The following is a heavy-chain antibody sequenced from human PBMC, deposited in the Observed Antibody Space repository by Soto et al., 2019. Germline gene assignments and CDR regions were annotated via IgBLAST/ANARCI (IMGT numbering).Heavy chain of an antibody. CDR1: GGTFSSYA. J-gene: IGHJ6*02. D-gene: IGHD3-22*01. CDR2: IIPIFGTA. Sequence: GASVKVSCKASGGTFSSYAISWVRQAPGQGLEWMGGIIPIFGTANYAQKFQGRVTITADESTSTAYMELSSLRSEDTAVYYCARYYYDSSGVRRYGMDVWGQGTTVTVSS. CDR3: ARYYYDSSGVRRYGMDV. V-gene: IGHV1-69*13.